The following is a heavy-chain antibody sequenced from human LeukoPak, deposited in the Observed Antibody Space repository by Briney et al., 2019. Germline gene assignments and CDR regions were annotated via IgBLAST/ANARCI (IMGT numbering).Heavy chain of an antibody. J-gene: IGHJ6*03. CDR1: GYTFTGYY. CDR2: INPNSGGT. Sequence: ASVKVSCKASGYTFTGYYMHCVRQAPGQGLEWMGRINPNSGGTNYAQKFQGRVTMTRDTSISTAYMELSRLRSDGTAVYYCARPSNYYYMDVWGKGTTVTVSS. CDR3: ARPSNYYYMDV. V-gene: IGHV1-2*06.